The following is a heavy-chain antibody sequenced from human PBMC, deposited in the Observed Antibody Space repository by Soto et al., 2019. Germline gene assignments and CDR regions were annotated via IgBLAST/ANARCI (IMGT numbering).Heavy chain of an antibody. J-gene: IGHJ5*02. CDR3: AGQTFTIAAASYGRSNWFDP. CDR1: GGSITSSSHF. Sequence: SETLSLTCSASGGSITSSSHFWGWVRQPPVKGLEWIGTIYFTGNTYYTPSLKSRLTMSIDTSKNEFSLRLNSVTAADTAVYYCAGQTFTIAAASYGRSNWFDPWGPGTLVTVSS. CDR2: IYFTGNT. D-gene: IGHD6-25*01. V-gene: IGHV4-39*01.